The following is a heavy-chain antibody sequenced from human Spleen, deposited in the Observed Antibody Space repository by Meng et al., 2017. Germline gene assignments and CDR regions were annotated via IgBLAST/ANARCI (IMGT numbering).Heavy chain of an antibody. CDR3: ARGPIAAAGRAYYWFDP. V-gene: IGHV4-34*01. J-gene: IGHJ5*02. D-gene: IGHD6-13*01. Sequence: QVQLQQGGAGLLTPSESLSLTCAVYGGSFSGYYWSWIRQPPGKGLEWIGEINHSGSTNYNPSLKSRVTISVDTSKNQFSLKLSSVTAADTAVYYCARGPIAAAGRAYYWFDPWGQGTLVTVSS. CDR1: GGSFSGYY. CDR2: INHSGST.